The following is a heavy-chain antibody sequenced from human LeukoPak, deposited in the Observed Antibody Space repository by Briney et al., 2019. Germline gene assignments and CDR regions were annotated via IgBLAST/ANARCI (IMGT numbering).Heavy chain of an antibody. V-gene: IGHV3-73*01. CDR1: GFTFSGSA. CDR3: TRHYPVRDGYNLEYFDY. J-gene: IGHJ4*02. D-gene: IGHD5-24*01. CDR2: IRSKANSYAT. Sequence: GGSLRLSCAASGFTFSGSAMHWVRQASGKGLEWVGRIRSKANSYATAYAASVKGRFTISRDDSKNTAYLQMSSLKTEDTAVYYCTRHYPVRDGYNLEYFDYWGQGTLVTVSS.